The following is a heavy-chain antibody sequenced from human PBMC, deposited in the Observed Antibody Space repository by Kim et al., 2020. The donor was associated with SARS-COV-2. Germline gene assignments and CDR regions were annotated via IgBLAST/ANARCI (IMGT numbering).Heavy chain of an antibody. Sequence: GGSLRLSCAASGFTFSSYAMSWVRQAPGRGLEWVSTLSGLGSGAYYADSVKGRFTISRDNSKNTLYLQMNSLRAEDTAVYYCAKEGRLYGAGPYYGMDVWGQGTTVTVSS. V-gene: IGHV3-23*01. CDR3: AKEGRLYGAGPYYGMDV. CDR1: GFTFSSYA. D-gene: IGHD4-17*01. CDR2: LSGLGSGA. J-gene: IGHJ6*02.